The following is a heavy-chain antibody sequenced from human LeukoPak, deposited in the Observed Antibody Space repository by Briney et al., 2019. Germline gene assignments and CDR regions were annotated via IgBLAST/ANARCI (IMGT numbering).Heavy chain of an antibody. V-gene: IGHV3-74*01. Sequence: RGSLRLSCAASGFTLSDYCIHWVRQAPGKGPVWVSRTKIDGSTTTYVDSVRGRFTVSGDTAKNTLYLQMNSLRAEDTAVYYCTRGSRDGYNSFDYWGQGTLVTVSS. CDR1: GFTLSDYC. J-gene: IGHJ4*02. D-gene: IGHD5-24*01. CDR3: TRGSRDGYNSFDY. CDR2: TKIDGSTT.